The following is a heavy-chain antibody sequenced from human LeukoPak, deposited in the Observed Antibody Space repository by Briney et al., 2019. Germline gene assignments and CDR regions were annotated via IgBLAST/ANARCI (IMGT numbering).Heavy chain of an antibody. Sequence: SETLSLACAVYGGSFSGYYWSWIRQPPGKGLEWIGEINHSGSTNYNPSLKSRVTISVDTSKNQFSLKLSSVTAADTAVHYCARGYPGFDYWGQGTLVTVSS. CDR2: INHSGST. CDR1: GGSFSGYY. CDR3: ARGYPGFDY. J-gene: IGHJ4*02. V-gene: IGHV4-34*01.